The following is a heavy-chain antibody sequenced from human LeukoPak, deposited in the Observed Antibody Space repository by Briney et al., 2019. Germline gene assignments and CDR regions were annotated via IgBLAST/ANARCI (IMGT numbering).Heavy chain of an antibody. CDR1: GFTFSDYY. J-gene: IGHJ5*02. CDR2: INSDGSST. V-gene: IGHV3-74*01. CDR3: ARDGTYYDFWSGYPDNWFDP. Sequence: GGSLRLSCAASGFTFSDYYMSWIRQAPGQGLEWVSRINSDGSSTSYADSVKGRFTISRDNAKNTLYLQMNSLRAEDTAVYYCARDGTYYDFWSGYPDNWFDPWGQGTLVTVSS. D-gene: IGHD3-3*01.